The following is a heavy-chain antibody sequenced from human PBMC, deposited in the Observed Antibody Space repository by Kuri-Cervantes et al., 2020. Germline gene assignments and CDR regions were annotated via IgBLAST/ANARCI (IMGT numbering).Heavy chain of an antibody. CDR1: GFTFSSYG. Sequence: GESLKISCAASGFTFSSYGMSWVRQAPGKGLEWVSAISGSGGSTYYADSVKGRFIISRDNSKNTLYVQLSSLRIEDTAVYYCAGGRRPYYYDSPGDYWGQGTLVTVSS. CDR2: ISGSGGST. J-gene: IGHJ4*02. D-gene: IGHD3-22*01. V-gene: IGHV3-23*01. CDR3: AGGRRPYYYDSPGDY.